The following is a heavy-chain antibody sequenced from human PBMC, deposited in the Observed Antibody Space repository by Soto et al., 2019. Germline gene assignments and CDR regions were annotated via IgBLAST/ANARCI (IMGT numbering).Heavy chain of an antibody. CDR2: INAGNGNT. J-gene: IGHJ6*02. V-gene: IGHV1-3*01. CDR1: GYTFTSYA. Sequence: QVQLVQSGAEVKKPGASVKVSCKASGYTFTSYAMHWVRQAPGQRLEWMGWINAGNGNTKYSQKLQGRVTITRDTSASKAYMELSSLRSEDTAVYYCASATMVRGATHYGMDVWGQGTTVTVSS. CDR3: ASATMVRGATHYGMDV. D-gene: IGHD3-10*01.